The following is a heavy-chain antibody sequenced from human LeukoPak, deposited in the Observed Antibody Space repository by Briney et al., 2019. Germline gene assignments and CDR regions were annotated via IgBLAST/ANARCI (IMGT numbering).Heavy chain of an antibody. CDR3: ARDLYYGDFPDAFDI. J-gene: IGHJ3*02. Sequence: GGSLRLSCAASGFTFSNYWMSWLRQAPGKGLEWVANIRQDGNEKYYVDSVKGRFTISRDNAKNSLYLQMNSLRAEDTAVYYCARDLYYGDFPDAFDIWGQGTMVTVSS. V-gene: IGHV3-7*01. CDR2: IRQDGNEK. D-gene: IGHD4-17*01. CDR1: GFTFSNYW.